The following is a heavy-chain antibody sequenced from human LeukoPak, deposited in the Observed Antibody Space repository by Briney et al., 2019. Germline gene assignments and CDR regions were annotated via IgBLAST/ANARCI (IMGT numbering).Heavy chain of an antibody. CDR3: TRARGVQHWGAFDF. D-gene: IGHD7-27*01. CDR2: IYYSGGT. J-gene: IGHJ3*01. CDR1: GGSISSSSYY. V-gene: IGHV4-39*07. Sequence: SETLSLTCTVSGGSISSSSYYWGWIRQPPGKGLEWIGSIYYSGGTYYNPSLKSRVTMSIDTSKSQFSLNLSSVTAADTAVYYCTRARGVQHWGAFDFWGQGTMVTVSS.